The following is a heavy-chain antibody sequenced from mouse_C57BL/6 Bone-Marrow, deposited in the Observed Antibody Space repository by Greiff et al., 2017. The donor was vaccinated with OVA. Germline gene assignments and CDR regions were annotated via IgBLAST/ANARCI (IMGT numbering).Heavy chain of an antibody. Sequence: AASGIDFSRYWMSWVRRAPGKGLEWIGEINPDSSTINYAPSLKDKFIISRDNAKNTLYLQMSKVRSEDTALYYCARELDYDGDYAMDYWGQGTSVTVSS. D-gene: IGHD2-4*01. CDR3: ARELDYDGDYAMDY. CDR1: GIDFSRYW. CDR2: INPDSSTI. V-gene: IGHV4-1*01. J-gene: IGHJ4*01.